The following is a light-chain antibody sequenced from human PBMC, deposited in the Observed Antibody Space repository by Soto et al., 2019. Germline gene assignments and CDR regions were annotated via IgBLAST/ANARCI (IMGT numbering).Light chain of an antibody. CDR2: TTD. CDR3: LLYYGGAHLV. CDR1: TGAVTSGNY. J-gene: IGLJ3*02. Sequence: QTVVTQEPSLTVSPGGTVTLTCASSTGAVTSGNYPSWFQQKPGQAPRTLIYTTDDKHSWTPSRFSGSLLGGKAALTLSGVQPEDEAEYYCLLYYGGAHLVFGGGTKLTVL. V-gene: IGLV7-43*01.